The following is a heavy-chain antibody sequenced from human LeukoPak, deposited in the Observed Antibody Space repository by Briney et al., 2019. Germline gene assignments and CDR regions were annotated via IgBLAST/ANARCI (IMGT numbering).Heavy chain of an antibody. V-gene: IGHV3-66*02. CDR2: IYSGGST. J-gene: IGHJ4*02. CDR3: AKDLLPFRGSGNRPSTLDY. Sequence: PGGSLRLSCAASGFTVSNNYMSWVRQAPGKGLEWVSVIYSGGSTYYADSVKGRFTISRDNSKNTLYLQMNSLRAEDTAVYYCAKDLLPFRGSGNRPSTLDYWGQGTLVTVSS. CDR1: GFTVSNNY. D-gene: IGHD3-10*01.